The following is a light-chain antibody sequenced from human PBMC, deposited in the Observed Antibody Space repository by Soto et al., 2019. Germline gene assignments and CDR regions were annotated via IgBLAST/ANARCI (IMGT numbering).Light chain of an antibody. CDR2: EVT. CDR3: SSYAGSSTLYV. Sequence: QSALTQPPFASGSLGQSVTISCTGTASDVGVYNYVSWYQQHPGKAPKLMIYEVTKRPSGVPDRFSGSKSGNTASLTVSGLQAEDEADYYCSSYAGSSTLYVFGPGTKVTVL. J-gene: IGLJ1*01. V-gene: IGLV2-8*01. CDR1: ASDVGVYNY.